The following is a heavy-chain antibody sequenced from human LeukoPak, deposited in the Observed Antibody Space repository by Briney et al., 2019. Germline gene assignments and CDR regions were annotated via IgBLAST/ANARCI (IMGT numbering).Heavy chain of an antibody. V-gene: IGHV3-23*01. D-gene: IGHD4-17*01. J-gene: IGHJ4*02. CDR3: ANGYGDYGGPLDY. CDR1: GFSFSSYS. CDR2: ISSSGGST. Sequence: GGSLRLSCAASGFSFSSYSMSWVRQPPGKGLEWVSAISSSGGSTYYTYSVKGGFTIYRNNSKNTLYLQMNRLRAEETAVYYCANGYGDYGGPLDYWGQGTLVTVSS.